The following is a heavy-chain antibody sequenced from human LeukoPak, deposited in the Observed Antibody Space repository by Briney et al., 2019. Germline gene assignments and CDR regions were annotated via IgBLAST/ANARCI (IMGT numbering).Heavy chain of an antibody. D-gene: IGHD4-17*01. V-gene: IGHV3-21*01. Sequence: GGSLRLSCAASGFTFSSYSMNWVRQAPGKGLEWVSSISSSSSYIYYVDSVKGRFTISRDNAKNSLYLQMNSLRAEDTAVYYCARAGDYGDEFYFDYWGQGTLVTVSS. CDR3: ARAGDYGDEFYFDY. J-gene: IGHJ4*02. CDR2: ISSSSSYI. CDR1: GFTFSSYS.